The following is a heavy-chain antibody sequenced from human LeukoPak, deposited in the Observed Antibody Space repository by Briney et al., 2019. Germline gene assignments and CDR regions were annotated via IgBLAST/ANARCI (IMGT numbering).Heavy chain of an antibody. CDR3: ATAPAAFWSGYYTYYFDY. CDR2: MNPNSGNT. D-gene: IGHD3-3*01. J-gene: IGHJ4*02. CDR1: GYTFTSYD. Sequence: ASVKVSCKASGYTFTSYDINWVRQATGQGLEWMGWMNPNSGNTGYAQKFQGRVTITRNTSISTAYMELSRLRSDDTAVYYCATAPAAFWSGYYTYYFDYWGQGTLVTVSS. V-gene: IGHV1-8*03.